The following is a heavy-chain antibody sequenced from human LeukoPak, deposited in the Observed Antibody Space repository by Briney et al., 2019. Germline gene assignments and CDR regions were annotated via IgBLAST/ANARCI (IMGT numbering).Heavy chain of an antibody. Sequence: GGSLRLSCSASGFTFDDYGMSWVRQVPGKGLEWVSGINWNGDSTSHADSVKGRFTISRDNAKNSLHLQMNSLRAEDTAVYYCARDRDSSSWYVGGAFDIWGQGTMVTVSS. J-gene: IGHJ3*02. CDR3: ARDRDSSSWYVGGAFDI. CDR2: INWNGDST. D-gene: IGHD6-13*01. V-gene: IGHV3-20*04. CDR1: GFTFDDYG.